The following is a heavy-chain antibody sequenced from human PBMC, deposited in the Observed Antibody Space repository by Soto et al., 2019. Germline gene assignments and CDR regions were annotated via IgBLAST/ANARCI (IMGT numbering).Heavy chain of an antibody. CDR2: INHSGRT. Sequence: QVHLQQWGAGLLKPSETLSLTCAVYGGSFSGYYWSWIRQPPGKGLEWLGEINHSGRTNYNPSLKSRVTISADTSKNQFSRKLSSVTAADTAVYYCARGPGNRIAATATGDSWGQGTLVTVSS. V-gene: IGHV4-34*01. J-gene: IGHJ4*02. D-gene: IGHD6-13*01. CDR1: GGSFSGYY. CDR3: ARGPGNRIAATATGDS.